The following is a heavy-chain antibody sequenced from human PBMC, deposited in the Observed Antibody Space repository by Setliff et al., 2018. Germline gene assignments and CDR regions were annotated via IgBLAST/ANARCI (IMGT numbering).Heavy chain of an antibody. D-gene: IGHD1-20*01. CDR3: ARDGNNWNDLEY. CDR2: INSGDFT. Sequence: GESLKISCVASGFTFSSYAMSWVRQGPGKWLEWVSLINSGDFTYDADSVKGRFTISRNNAKNSLYLQMISLRLEDTALYYCARDGNNWNDLEYWGHGTLVTVSS. J-gene: IGHJ4*01. V-gene: IGHV3-23*01. CDR1: GFTFSSYA.